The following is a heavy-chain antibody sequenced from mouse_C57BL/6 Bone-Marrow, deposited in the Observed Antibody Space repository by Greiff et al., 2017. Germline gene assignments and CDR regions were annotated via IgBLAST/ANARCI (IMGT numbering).Heavy chain of an antibody. CDR2: LRSKSNNYAT. CDR3: VRHLYYGNWGFAY. CDR1: GFSFNTYA. D-gene: IGHD2-1*01. V-gene: IGHV10-1*01. Sequence: VQLQESGGGLVQPKGSLKLSCAASGFSFNTYAMNWVRQAPGKGLEWVARLRSKSNNYATYYADSVKDRFTISRVDSESMLYLQMNNLKTEDTAMYYCVRHLYYGNWGFAYWGQGTLVTVSA. J-gene: IGHJ3*01.